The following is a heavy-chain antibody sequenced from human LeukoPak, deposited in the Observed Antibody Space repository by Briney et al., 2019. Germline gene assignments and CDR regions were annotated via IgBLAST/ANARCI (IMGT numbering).Heavy chain of an antibody. Sequence: ASVKVSCKASGYTFTSYAMHWVRQAPVQRLEWMGWINAGNGNTKYSQKFQGRVTITRDTSASTAYMELSSLRSEDTAVYYCARGAGSGRYYKGPIQYFDYWGQGTLVTVSS. V-gene: IGHV1-3*01. CDR3: ARGAGSGRYYKGPIQYFDY. J-gene: IGHJ4*02. D-gene: IGHD3-10*01. CDR1: GYTFTSYA. CDR2: INAGNGNT.